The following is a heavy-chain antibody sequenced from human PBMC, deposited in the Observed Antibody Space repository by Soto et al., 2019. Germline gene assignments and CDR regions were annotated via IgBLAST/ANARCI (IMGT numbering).Heavy chain of an antibody. D-gene: IGHD3-3*01. Sequence: ASVKVSCKASGYTFTSYAMDWVRQAPGQRLEWMGWISAGNGNTNYAQKLQGRVTMTTDTSTSTAYMELRSLRSDDTAVYYCARDAYYDFWSGYYLFDYWGQGTLVTVSS. CDR2: ISAGNGNT. J-gene: IGHJ4*02. CDR3: ARDAYYDFWSGYYLFDY. CDR1: GYTFTSYA. V-gene: IGHV1-18*01.